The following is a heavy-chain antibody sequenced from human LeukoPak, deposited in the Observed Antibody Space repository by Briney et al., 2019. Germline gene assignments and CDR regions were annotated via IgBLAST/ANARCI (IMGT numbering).Heavy chain of an antibody. CDR3: ARRWNYGRNYYIDV. V-gene: IGHV4-34*01. J-gene: IGHJ6*03. CDR1: GGSLSNYY. CDR2: INDSGRT. D-gene: IGHD1-7*01. Sequence: SETLSLTCAVYGGSLSNYYWSWIRQPPGKGLEWIGEINDSGRTNYNPSLMSRVTVSVDTSKNQFSLMLTSVTATDTAVYYCARRWNYGRNYYIDVWGNGATVSVSS.